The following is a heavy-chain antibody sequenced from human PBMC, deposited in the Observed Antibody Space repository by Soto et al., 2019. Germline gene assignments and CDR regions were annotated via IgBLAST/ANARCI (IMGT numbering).Heavy chain of an antibody. Sequence: PSETLSLTFAVYGGSFSVYYWSWILKHPGKGLEWIGEINHSGRKYHKPYLKSRVNISVDTSKNQLSLKLSSVTAADTAVYYCARVPIVVAPFDPWGQGTLVTVSS. V-gene: IGHV4-34*01. D-gene: IGHD2-15*01. CDR2: INHSGRK. CDR1: GGSFSVYY. J-gene: IGHJ5*02. CDR3: ARVPIVVAPFDP.